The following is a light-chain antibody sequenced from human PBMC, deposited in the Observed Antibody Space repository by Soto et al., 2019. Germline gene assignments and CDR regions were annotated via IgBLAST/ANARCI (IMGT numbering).Light chain of an antibody. CDR1: QGVGTY. V-gene: IGKV3-11*01. CDR3: QQRSNWHPDT. J-gene: IGKJ4*01. CDR2: DSS. Sequence: EIVLTQSPASLSLSPGERATLSCRASQGVGTYLAWYQQKPGQAPRLLIYDSSNRATGSPARFSGSGSGTDFTLTISSLEPDDFAVYYCQQRSNWHPDTFGGGTKVQIK.